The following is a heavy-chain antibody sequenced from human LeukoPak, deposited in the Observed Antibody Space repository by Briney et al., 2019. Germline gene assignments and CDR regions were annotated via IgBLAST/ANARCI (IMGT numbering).Heavy chain of an antibody. CDR2: ISSSSSTI. CDR3: ARGSGSYYLDY. V-gene: IGHV3-48*01. Sequence: SGGSLRLSCAASGFTFSSYSMNWVRQAPGKGLEWVSYISSSSSTIYYADSVKGRFTISRDNAKNSLYLQMNSLRAEDTAVYYCARGSGSYYLDYWGQGTLVTVSS. J-gene: IGHJ4*02. CDR1: GFTFSSYS. D-gene: IGHD1-26*01.